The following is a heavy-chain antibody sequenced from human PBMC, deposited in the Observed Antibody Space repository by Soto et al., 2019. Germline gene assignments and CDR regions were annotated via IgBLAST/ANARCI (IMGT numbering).Heavy chain of an antibody. CDR2: IYYSGST. D-gene: IGHD3-10*01. V-gene: IGHV4-61*08. CDR3: ARVWGGAFDI. CDR1: GGSISSDAYT. J-gene: IGHJ3*02. Sequence: SETLSLTCAVSGGSISSDAYTWSWIRQQPGKGMERIGYIYYSGSTYYNPSLKSRVTISVDTSKNQFSLKLSSVTAADTAVYYCARVWGGAFDIWGQGTMVTVSS.